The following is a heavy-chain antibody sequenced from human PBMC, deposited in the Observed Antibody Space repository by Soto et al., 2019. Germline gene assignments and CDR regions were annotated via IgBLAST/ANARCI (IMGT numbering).Heavy chain of an antibody. Sequence: QVQLQESGPGLVKPSQTLSLTCTVSGGSISSGGYYWSWIRQHPGKGLEWIGYIYYSGSTYYNPSLKSRVTRSVDTSKKQFTLKLSAGTAGDTAVEDSARGPGYGSGGSCYAQYYFDYWGQGSLVTVSS. V-gene: IGHV4-31*03. CDR2: IYYSGST. D-gene: IGHD2-15*01. CDR3: ARGPGYGSGGSCYAQYYFDY. CDR1: GGSISSGGYY. J-gene: IGHJ4*02.